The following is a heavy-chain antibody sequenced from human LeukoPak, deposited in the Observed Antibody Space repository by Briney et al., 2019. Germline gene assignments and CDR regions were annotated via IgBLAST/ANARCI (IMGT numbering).Heavy chain of an antibody. CDR3: AKGAGWYGV. CDR1: GGSLSSDY. J-gene: IGHJ4*02. D-gene: IGHD6-19*01. Sequence: SETLSLTCTVSGGSLSSDYWSWIRQPPGKGLEWMAYINYNGRTNYNPSLKSRVSISLDTSKNQFSLKLSSVTAADTAVYYCAKGAGWYGVWGQGALVTVSS. CDR2: INYNGRT. V-gene: IGHV4-59*01.